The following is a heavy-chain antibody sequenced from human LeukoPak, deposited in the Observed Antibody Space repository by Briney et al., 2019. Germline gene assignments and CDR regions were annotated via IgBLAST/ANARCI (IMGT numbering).Heavy chain of an antibody. D-gene: IGHD1-26*01. CDR2: IWSDGSHQ. CDR3: ATDRGGYPFDY. Sequence: GKSLRLSCAASGFTFNTYGMHWVRQAPGKGLEWVAVIWSDGSHQTYADSVGGRFTISRDNSKSTLYLQMNSLRTEDTAVYYCATDRGGYPFDYWGQGTLVTVSS. V-gene: IGHV3-33*01. CDR1: GFTFNTYG. J-gene: IGHJ4*02.